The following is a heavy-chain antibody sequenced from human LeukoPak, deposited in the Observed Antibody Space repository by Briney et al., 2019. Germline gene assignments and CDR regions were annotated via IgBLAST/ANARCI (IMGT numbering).Heavy chain of an antibody. CDR1: GFTFSSYA. V-gene: IGHV3-30-3*01. CDR3: ASETLAVAGPGAFDI. J-gene: IGHJ3*02. CDR2: ISYDGSNK. Sequence: PGRSLRLSCAASGFTFSSYAMHWVRQAPGKGLEWVAVISYDGSNKYYADSVKGRFTISRDNSKNTLYLQMNSLRAEDTAVYYCASETLAVAGPGAFDIWGQGTMVTVSS. D-gene: IGHD6-19*01.